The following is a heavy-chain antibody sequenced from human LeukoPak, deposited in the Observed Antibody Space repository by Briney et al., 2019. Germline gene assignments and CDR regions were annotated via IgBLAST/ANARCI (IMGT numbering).Heavy chain of an antibody. CDR2: ISYNGSNK. J-gene: IGHJ4*02. CDR3: AKDGGYSYGLRLPFPDY. CDR1: GFTFSSYG. D-gene: IGHD5-18*01. V-gene: IGHV3-30*18. Sequence: GGSLRLSCAASGFTFSSYGMHWVRQAPGKGLEWVAVISYNGSNKYYADSVKGRFTISRDNSKNTLYLQMNSLRAEDTAVYYCAKDGGYSYGLRLPFPDYWGQGTLATVSS.